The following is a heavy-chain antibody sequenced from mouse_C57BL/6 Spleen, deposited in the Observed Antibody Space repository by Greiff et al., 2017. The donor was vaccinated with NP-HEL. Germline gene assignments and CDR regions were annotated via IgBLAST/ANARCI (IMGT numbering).Heavy chain of an antibody. CDR3: ARGGLYDYDYAMDY. CDR2: INPNNGGT. Sequence: VQLQQSGPELVKPGASVKISCKASGYTFTDYYMNWVKPSHGKSLEWIGDINPNNGGTSYNQKFKGKATLTVDKSSSTAYMELRSLTSEDSAVYYCARGGLYDYDYAMDYWGQGTSVTVSS. CDR1: GYTFTDYY. D-gene: IGHD2-4*01. V-gene: IGHV1-26*01. J-gene: IGHJ4*01.